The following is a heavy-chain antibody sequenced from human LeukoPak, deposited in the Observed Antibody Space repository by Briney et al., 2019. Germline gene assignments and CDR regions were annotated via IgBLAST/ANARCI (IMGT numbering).Heavy chain of an antibody. CDR2: ISGSGGST. CDR3: ARGRDITMIVVVISTFDY. CDR1: GFTFSSHA. J-gene: IGHJ4*02. V-gene: IGHV3-23*01. Sequence: GGSLGLSCAASGFTFSSHAMSWVRQAPGKGLEWVSAISGSGGSTYYADSVKGRFTISRDNSKNTLYLQMNSLRAEDTAVYYCARGRDITMIVVVISTFDYWGQGTLVTVSS. D-gene: IGHD3-22*01.